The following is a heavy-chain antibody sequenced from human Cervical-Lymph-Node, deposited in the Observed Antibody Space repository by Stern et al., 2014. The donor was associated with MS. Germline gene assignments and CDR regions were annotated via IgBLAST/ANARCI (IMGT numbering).Heavy chain of an antibody. J-gene: IGHJ4*02. V-gene: IGHV3-30*03. CDR3: ATWGYYYDSSGYYYFDY. CDR1: GFTFSSYG. D-gene: IGHD3-22*01. CDR2: ISYDGSNK. Sequence: VQLVESGGGVVQPGRSLRLSCAASGFTFSSYGMHWVRQAPGKGLEWVAVISYDGSNKYYADSVKGRFTISRDNSKNTLYLQMNSLRAEDTAVYYCATWGYYYDSSGYYYFDYWGQGTLVTVSS.